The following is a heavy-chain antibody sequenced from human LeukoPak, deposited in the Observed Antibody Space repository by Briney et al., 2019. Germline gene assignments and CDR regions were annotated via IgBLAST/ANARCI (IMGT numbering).Heavy chain of an antibody. V-gene: IGHV4-59*01. CDR2: IFYSGST. CDR1: GGSISSYY. CDR3: ASSRDGYNHGYFDY. D-gene: IGHD5-24*01. J-gene: IGHJ4*02. Sequence: SETLSLTCTVSGGSISSYYWSWIRQPPGEGLGWIGYIFYSGSTNYNPSLKSRVTISVDTSKNQFSLKLSSVTAADTAVYYCASSRDGYNHGYFDYWGQGTLVTVSS.